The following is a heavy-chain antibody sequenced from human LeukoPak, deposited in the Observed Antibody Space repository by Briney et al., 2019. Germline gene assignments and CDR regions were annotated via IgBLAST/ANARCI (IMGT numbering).Heavy chain of an antibody. J-gene: IGHJ3*02. D-gene: IGHD3-16*02. Sequence: SQTLSLTCAISGDSVSSNSAAWNWIRQSPSRGLEWLGRTYYRSKWYNDYAVSVKSRITINPDTSKNQFSLQLNSVTPEDTAVYYCARDGGTFGGVIDYGKVGAFDIWGQGTMVTVSS. CDR2: TYYRSKWYN. CDR1: GDSVSSNSAA. CDR3: ARDGGTFGGVIDYGKVGAFDI. V-gene: IGHV6-1*01.